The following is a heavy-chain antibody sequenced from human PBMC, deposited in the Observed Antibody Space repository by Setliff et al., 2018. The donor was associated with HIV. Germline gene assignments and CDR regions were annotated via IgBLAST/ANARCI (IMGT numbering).Heavy chain of an antibody. D-gene: IGHD3-22*01. Sequence: GASVKVSCKASGFTFTGYYLHWVRQAPGQGLEWMGWINPHSGGTNYAQKFQGRVTMTTDTSTRTAYMELGNLRSDDTAVYYCARRGYSYDTSGYYYYFDYWGQGTLVTVSS. CDR3: ARRGYSYDTSGYYYYFDY. CDR1: GFTFTGYY. J-gene: IGHJ4*02. CDR2: INPHSGGT. V-gene: IGHV1-2*02.